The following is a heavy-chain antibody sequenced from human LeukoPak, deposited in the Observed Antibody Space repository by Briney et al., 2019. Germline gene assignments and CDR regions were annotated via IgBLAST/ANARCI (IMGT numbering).Heavy chain of an antibody. D-gene: IGHD1-26*01. V-gene: IGHV1-2*02. Sequence: ASVKVSCKASGYTFTGYYMHWVRQAPRQGLEWMGWINPNSGGTNYAQNFQGRVTMTRDTSISTAYMELSRLRSDDTALYYCARASGRYSDAFDIWGQGTMVTVSS. CDR3: ARASGRYSDAFDI. CDR2: INPNSGGT. CDR1: GYTFTGYY. J-gene: IGHJ3*02.